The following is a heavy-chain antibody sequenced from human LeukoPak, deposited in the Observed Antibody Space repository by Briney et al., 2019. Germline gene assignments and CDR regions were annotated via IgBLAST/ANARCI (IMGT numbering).Heavy chain of an antibody. V-gene: IGHV1-46*01. CDR2: INPSGGST. CDR1: GYTFTSYD. J-gene: IGHJ4*02. D-gene: IGHD3-16*01. CDR3: ARWGLADY. Sequence: ASVKVSCKASGYTFTSYDINWVRQAPGQGLEWMGIINPSGGSTSYAQKFQGRVTMTRDMSTSTVYMELSSLRSEDTAVYYCARWGLADYWGQGTLVTVSS.